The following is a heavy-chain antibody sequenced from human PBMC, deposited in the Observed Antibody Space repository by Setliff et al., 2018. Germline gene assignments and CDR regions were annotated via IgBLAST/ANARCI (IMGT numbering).Heavy chain of an antibody. CDR1: GYTSTTYA. CDR3: ARASRFGTIRYRGDYYMDV. J-gene: IGHJ6*03. D-gene: IGHD3-10*01. CDR2: INTNTGNP. Sequence: ASVKVSCKASGYTSTTYAISWMRQAPGQGLEYMGWINTNTGNPSYAQGFTGRFVFSLDTSVSTAYLQISSLKAEDTAVYYCARASRFGTIRYRGDYYMDVWGKGTTVTVSS. V-gene: IGHV7-4-1*02.